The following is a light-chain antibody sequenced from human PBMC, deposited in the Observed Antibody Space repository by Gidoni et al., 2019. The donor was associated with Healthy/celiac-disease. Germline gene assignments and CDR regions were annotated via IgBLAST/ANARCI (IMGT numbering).Light chain of an antibody. CDR2: AAS. J-gene: IGKJ1*01. CDR3: QQSYSTPPT. CDR1: PSISSY. Sequence: IQMTQSPSSLSASVGDRVTITCRASPSISSYLNWYQQKPGKAPKLLIYAASSLQSGVPSRFSGGGSGTDFTLTISSLQPEDFATYYCQQSYSTPPTFGQGTKVEIK. V-gene: IGKV1-39*01.